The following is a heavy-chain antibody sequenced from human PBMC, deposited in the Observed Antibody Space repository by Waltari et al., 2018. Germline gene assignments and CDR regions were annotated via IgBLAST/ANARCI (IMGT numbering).Heavy chain of an antibody. V-gene: IGHV1-46*01. Sequence: QVQLVQSGAEVKKPGASVKISCKANGYTLSDNLAQWLRQAPGQGLEWRGVINPRGGATTYAQKFRGRITMTTDTSTSTVYMELGSLRSDDTAVYYCARRSRHYWAFDYWGQGTLVTVSS. CDR3: ARRSRHYWAFDY. CDR2: INPRGGAT. CDR1: GYTLSDNL. J-gene: IGHJ4*02. D-gene: IGHD3-3*01.